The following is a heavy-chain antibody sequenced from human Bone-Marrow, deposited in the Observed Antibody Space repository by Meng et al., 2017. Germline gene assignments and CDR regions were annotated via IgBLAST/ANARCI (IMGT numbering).Heavy chain of an antibody. D-gene: IGHD2-2*01. V-gene: IGHV4-31*02. Sequence: SCTVSGGSISSGGYYWSWIRQHPGKGLEWIGYIYYSGSTYYNPSLKSRVTISVDTSKNQFSLKLSSVTAADTAVYYCARERSSGSSTSQNAFDIWGQGTMVTVSS. CDR1: GGSISSGGYY. CDR2: IYYSGST. J-gene: IGHJ3*02. CDR3: ARERSSGSSTSQNAFDI.